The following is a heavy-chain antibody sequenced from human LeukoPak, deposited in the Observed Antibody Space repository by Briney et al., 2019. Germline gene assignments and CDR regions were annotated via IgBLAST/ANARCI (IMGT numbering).Heavy chain of an antibody. CDR1: GFTFSGSA. CDR3: TRHGYDSSDYYATLDY. J-gene: IGHJ4*02. V-gene: IGHV3-73*01. D-gene: IGHD3-22*01. CDR2: IRSKANSYAT. Sequence: GGPLKLSCAASGFTFSGSAMHWVRQASGKGLEWVGRIRSKANSYATAYAASVKGRFTISRDDSKNTAYMQMNSLKTEDTAVYYCTRHGYDSSDYYATLDYWGQGTLVTVSS.